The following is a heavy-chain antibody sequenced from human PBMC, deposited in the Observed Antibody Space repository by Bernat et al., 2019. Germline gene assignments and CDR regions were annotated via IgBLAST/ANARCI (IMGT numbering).Heavy chain of an antibody. CDR1: GFTVSNNY. D-gene: IGHD3-16*01. J-gene: IGHJ6*02. CDR3: AKGGGIWGYGMDV. Sequence: EVRLVESGGGLTQPGGSLRLSCTVSGFTVSNNYASWVRQAPGKGLEWVSVFYSGGSTYHADSVKGRFTIAVDNSKNTLYLQMNSLTVEDTAVYYCAKGGGIWGYGMDVWGQGTTVIVSS. V-gene: IGHV3-53*01. CDR2: FYSGGST.